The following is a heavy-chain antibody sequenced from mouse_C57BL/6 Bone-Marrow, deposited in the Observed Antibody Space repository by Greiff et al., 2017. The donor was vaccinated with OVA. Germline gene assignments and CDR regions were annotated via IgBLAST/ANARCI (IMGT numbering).Heavy chain of an antibody. V-gene: IGHV14-2*01. CDR2: IDPEDGET. J-gene: IGHJ1*03. D-gene: IGHD1-1*01. CDR3: ASYYYGSTSYWYFDV. Sequence: EVQLQESGAELVKPGASVKLSCTASGFNIKDYYMHWVKQRTEQGLEWIGRIDPEDGETKYAPKFQGKATITADTSSNTAYLQLSSLTSEDTAVYYCASYYYGSTSYWYFDVWGTGTTVTVSS. CDR1: GFNIKDYY.